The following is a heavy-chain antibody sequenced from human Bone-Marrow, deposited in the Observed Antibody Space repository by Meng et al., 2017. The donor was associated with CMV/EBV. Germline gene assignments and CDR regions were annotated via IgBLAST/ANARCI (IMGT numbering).Heavy chain of an antibody. J-gene: IGHJ6*02. CDR1: GFSLSTSGMC. Sequence: SGPTLVKPTQTLTLTCTFSGFSLSTSGMCVSWVRQPPGKALEWLALIDWDDDKYYSTSLKTRLTISKDTSKNQVVLTMINMDPVDIATYYCARMREGTGTTNSYYYGMDVWGQGTTVTVSS. V-gene: IGHV2-70*20. CDR2: IDWDDDK. CDR3: ARMREGTGTTNSYYYGMDV. D-gene: IGHD1-7*01.